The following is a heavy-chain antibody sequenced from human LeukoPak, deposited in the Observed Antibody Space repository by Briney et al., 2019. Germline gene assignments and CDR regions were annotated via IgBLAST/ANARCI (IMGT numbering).Heavy chain of an antibody. CDR2: INAGNGNT. J-gene: IGHJ4*02. Sequence: ASVTVSCTASGYTFTSYAMHWVRQAPGQRLEWMGWINAGNGNTKYSQKFQGRVTITRDTSASTAYMELSSLRSEDTAVYYCARGSSSSGQYDYWGQGTLVTVSS. V-gene: IGHV1-3*01. CDR3: ARGSSSSGQYDY. CDR1: GYTFTSYA. D-gene: IGHD3-22*01.